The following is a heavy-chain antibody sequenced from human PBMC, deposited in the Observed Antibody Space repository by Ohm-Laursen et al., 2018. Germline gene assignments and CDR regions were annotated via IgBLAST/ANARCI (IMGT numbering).Heavy chain of an antibody. Sequence: TLSLTCTVSGGSISSYYWGWIRQPPGKGLEWIASMYYSGSTYHNPSLKSRVTISVDTSKNQFSLKLSSVTAADTAVYYCARRANSAYPYCLDHWGQGTLVTVSS. CDR3: ARRANSAYPYCLDH. CDR2: MYYSGST. CDR1: GGSISSYY. V-gene: IGHV4-39*01. J-gene: IGHJ4*02. D-gene: IGHD3-22*01.